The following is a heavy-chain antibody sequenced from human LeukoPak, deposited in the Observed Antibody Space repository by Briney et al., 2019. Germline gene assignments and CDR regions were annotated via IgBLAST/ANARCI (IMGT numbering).Heavy chain of an antibody. CDR1: GYTFTSYG. CDR2: ISAYNGNT. D-gene: IGHD6-13*01. CDR3: ARGQYSSSWSFDY. Sequence: ASVKVSCKASGYTFTSYGISWVRQAPGQGLEWMGWISAYNGNTNYAQKLQGRVTMTRNTSISTAYMELSSLRSEDTAVYYCARGQYSSSWSFDYWGQGTLVTVSS. J-gene: IGHJ4*02. V-gene: IGHV1-18*01.